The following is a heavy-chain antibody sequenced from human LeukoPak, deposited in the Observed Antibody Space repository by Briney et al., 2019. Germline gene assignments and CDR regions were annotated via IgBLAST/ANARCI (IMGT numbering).Heavy chain of an antibody. CDR3: ARGPIFGAVTTFDY. Sequence: GGSLRLSCAASGFTVSSNYMSWVRQAPGKGLEWVSVIYSGGSTYYADSVKGRFTISRDNSKNTLYLQMNSLRAEDTAVYYCARGPIFGAVTTFDYWGQGTLVTVSS. J-gene: IGHJ4*02. CDR2: IYSGGST. D-gene: IGHD3-3*01. V-gene: IGHV3-53*01. CDR1: GFTVSSNY.